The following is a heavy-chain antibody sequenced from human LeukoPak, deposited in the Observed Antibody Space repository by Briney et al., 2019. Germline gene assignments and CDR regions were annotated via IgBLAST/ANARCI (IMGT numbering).Heavy chain of an antibody. V-gene: IGHV3-21*01. CDR2: ISSSSSSI. J-gene: IGHJ4*02. CDR1: GFTFSSYS. Sequence: TAGGSLRLSCAASGFTFSSYSMNWVRQAPGKGLEWVSSISSSSSSIYYADSVKGRFTISRDNAKNSLYLQMNSLRAEDTAVYYCARHSGSSGYYAAIPTFDYWGQGTLVTVSS. CDR3: ARHSGSSGYYAAIPTFDY. D-gene: IGHD3-22*01.